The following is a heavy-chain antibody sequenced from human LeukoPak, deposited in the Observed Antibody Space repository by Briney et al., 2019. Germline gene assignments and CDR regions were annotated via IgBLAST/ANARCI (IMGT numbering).Heavy chain of an antibody. J-gene: IGHJ4*02. Sequence: GGSLRLSCAASGFTFSSYAMSWVRQAPGKGLEWVSAISGSGGSTYYADSVKGRFTISRDNSKNTLYLQMNSLRAEDTAVYYCARRRYNWNAIDYWGQGTLVTVSS. D-gene: IGHD1-20*01. CDR2: ISGSGGST. CDR3: ARRRYNWNAIDY. CDR1: GFTFSSYA. V-gene: IGHV3-23*01.